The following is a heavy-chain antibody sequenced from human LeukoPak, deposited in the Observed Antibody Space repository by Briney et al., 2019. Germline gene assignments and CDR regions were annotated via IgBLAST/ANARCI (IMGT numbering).Heavy chain of an antibody. J-gene: IGHJ4*02. CDR3: AKGGTMSPYYSYFDY. Sequence: GGSLRLSCAASGFTFSSYWMHWVRHTPGKGLVWVSRIKGDGSSTSYADSVKGRFTISRDNAKNTLYLQMNSLRAEDTAVYYCAKGGTMSPYYSYFDYWGQGTLVTVSS. D-gene: IGHD2/OR15-2a*01. CDR2: IKGDGSST. CDR1: GFTFSSYW. V-gene: IGHV3-74*01.